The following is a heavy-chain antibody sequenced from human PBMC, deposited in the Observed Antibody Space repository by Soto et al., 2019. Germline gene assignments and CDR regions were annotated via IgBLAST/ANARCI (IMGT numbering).Heavy chain of an antibody. V-gene: IGHV4-30-2*05. Sequence: SETLSLTCAVSGGSISSGGYSWSWIRQPPGKGLEWIGRVYNTGGTFYNPSFQSRVTISVDTSRNQFSLKLSSVTAADTAVYYCARGSYYYDSSCYYHYWCQGTLVTV. J-gene: IGHJ4*02. D-gene: IGHD3-22*01. CDR1: GGSISSGGYS. CDR2: VYNTGGT. CDR3: ARGSYYYDSSCYYHY.